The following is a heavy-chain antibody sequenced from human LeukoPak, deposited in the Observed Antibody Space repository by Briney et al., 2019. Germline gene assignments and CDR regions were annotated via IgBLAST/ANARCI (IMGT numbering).Heavy chain of an antibody. CDR2: ISFSSSTI. CDR1: GFTFSSYS. CDR3: AREAPRGTSSNPYYF. J-gene: IGHJ4*01. Sequence: GGSLRLSCAASGFTFSSYSMNWVRQAPGKGLEWVSYISFSSSTIYYADSVKGRFTISRDNAKNLLYLQMNSLRAEDTAVYYCAREAPRGTSSNPYYF. V-gene: IGHV3-48*01. D-gene: IGHD1-14*01.